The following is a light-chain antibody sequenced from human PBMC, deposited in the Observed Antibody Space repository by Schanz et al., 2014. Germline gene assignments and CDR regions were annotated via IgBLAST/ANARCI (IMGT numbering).Light chain of an antibody. CDR1: SSDIGGYNY. V-gene: IGLV2-11*01. Sequence: QSALTQPRSVSGSPGQLVTISCSGTSSDIGGYNYVSWYQQYPGKGPKLVIYDVIKRPSGVPDRFSGSKSGNTASLTISGLQAEDEADYYCSSYTSSNTYWVFGGGTKLTVL. CDR3: SSYTSSNTYWV. J-gene: IGLJ3*02. CDR2: DVI.